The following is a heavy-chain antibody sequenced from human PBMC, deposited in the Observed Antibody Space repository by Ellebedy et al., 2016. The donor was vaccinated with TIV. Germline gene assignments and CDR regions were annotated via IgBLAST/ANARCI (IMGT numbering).Heavy chain of an antibody. V-gene: IGHV3-21*01. CDR2: ISTSSSYI. Sequence: GESLKISCAASGFTFSSYSMNWVRQAPGKGLAWVSSISTSSSYIYYADSVKGRFTISRDNAKKSLYLQMSSLRAEDTAVYYCARDQGWAYPGSTRFDYWGQGTLVTVSS. CDR3: ARDQGWAYPGSTRFDY. D-gene: IGHD3-10*01. CDR1: GFTFSSYS. J-gene: IGHJ4*03.